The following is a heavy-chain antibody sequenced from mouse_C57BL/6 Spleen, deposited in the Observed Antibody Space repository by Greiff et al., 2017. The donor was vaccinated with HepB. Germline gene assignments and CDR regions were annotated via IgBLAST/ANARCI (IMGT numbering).Heavy chain of an antibody. J-gene: IGHJ2*01. Sequence: VQLQQSGAELVRPGASVKLSCTASGFNIKDDYMHWVKQRPEQGLEWIGWIDPENGDTEYASKFQGKATITADTSSNTAYLQLSSLTSEDTAVYYCQYYPYYFDYWGQGTTLTVSS. CDR3: QYYPYYFDY. CDR1: GFNIKDDY. V-gene: IGHV14-4*01. CDR2: IDPENGDT. D-gene: IGHD1-1*01.